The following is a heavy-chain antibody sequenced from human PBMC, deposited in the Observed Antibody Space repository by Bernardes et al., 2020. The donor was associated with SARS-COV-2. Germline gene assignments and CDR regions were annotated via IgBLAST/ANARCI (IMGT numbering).Heavy chain of an antibody. CDR3: TTGLAADCSSTSCYFPYYYGMDV. Sequence: GGSLRLSCAASGFTFNNAWMSWVRQAPGKGLEWVGRIKSKTDGGTTDYAAPVKGRFTISRDDSKNTLYLQMNSLKTEDTAVYYCTTGLAADCSSTSCYFPYYYGMDVWGQGTTVTVSS. V-gene: IGHV3-15*01. J-gene: IGHJ6*02. CDR2: IKSKTDGGTT. CDR1: GFTFNNAW. D-gene: IGHD2-2*01.